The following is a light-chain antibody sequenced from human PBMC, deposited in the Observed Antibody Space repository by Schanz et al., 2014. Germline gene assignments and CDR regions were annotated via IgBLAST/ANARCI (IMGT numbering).Light chain of an antibody. CDR3: SSHTAITTAVV. V-gene: IGLV2-14*01. CDR1: SSDVGCYNY. Sequence: QSALTQPASVSGSPGQSITISCTGTSSDVGCYNYVSWYQQRPAKAPQLILYDVNSRPSGVSNRYSGSKSGNTASLTISGLQAEDEADYHCSSHTAITTAVVFGGGTKLTVL. J-gene: IGLJ2*01. CDR2: DVN.